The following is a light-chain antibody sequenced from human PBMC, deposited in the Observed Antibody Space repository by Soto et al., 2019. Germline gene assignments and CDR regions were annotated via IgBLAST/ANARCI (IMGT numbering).Light chain of an antibody. J-gene: IGLJ2*01. Sequence: SYELTQPPSVSVSPGQTASITCSGDKLGDKYACWYQQKPGQSPVLVIYQDSKRPSGIPERFSGSKSGTSASLAISGLRSEDEAVYYCASWDDRLGAVIFGGGTKLTVL. V-gene: IGLV3-1*01. CDR2: QDS. CDR1: KLGDKY. CDR3: ASWDDRLGAVI.